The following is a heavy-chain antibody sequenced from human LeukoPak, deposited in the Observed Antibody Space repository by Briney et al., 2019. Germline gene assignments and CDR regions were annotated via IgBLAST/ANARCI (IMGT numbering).Heavy chain of an antibody. J-gene: IGHJ6*02. D-gene: IGHD2-15*01. CDR3: ARDEVVVASYGMDV. V-gene: IGHV1-69*04. CDR2: IIPILGIA. Sequence: SVKVSCKASGGTFSSCVISWVRQAPGQGLEWMGRIIPILGIANYAQKFQGRVTITADKSTSRAYMELSSLRSEDTAVYYCARDEVVVASYGMDVWGQGTTVTVSS. CDR1: GGTFSSCV.